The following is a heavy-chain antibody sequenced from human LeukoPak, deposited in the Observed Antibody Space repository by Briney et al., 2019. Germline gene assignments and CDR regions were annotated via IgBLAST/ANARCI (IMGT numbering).Heavy chain of an antibody. Sequence: SQTLSLTCAVSGGSISSGGYSWRWIRQPPGKGLEWIGYIYHSGSTYYNPSLKSRVTLTVDRSKNQFSQKLRYVTAADTAVHYCPRASLGRQGGYYCDYWGQRTLVTVSS. D-gene: IGHD3-16*01. CDR2: IYHSGST. J-gene: IGHJ4*02. CDR1: GGSISSGGYS. V-gene: IGHV4-30-2*01. CDR3: PRASLGRQGGYYCDY.